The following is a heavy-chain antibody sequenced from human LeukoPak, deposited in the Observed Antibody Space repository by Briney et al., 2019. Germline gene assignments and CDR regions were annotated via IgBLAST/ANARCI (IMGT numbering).Heavy chain of an antibody. Sequence: PSETLSLTCAVSGGSVSSGGYSWSWIRQPPGKGLEWIGYIYYSGGTYYSPSLKSRLTISVDTSKNQFSLKLGSVTAADTAVYYCASHSGGYAYWGQGTLVTVSS. D-gene: IGHD5-12*01. CDR2: IYYSGGT. CDR1: GGSVSSGGYS. V-gene: IGHV4-30-4*07. CDR3: ASHSGGYAY. J-gene: IGHJ4*02.